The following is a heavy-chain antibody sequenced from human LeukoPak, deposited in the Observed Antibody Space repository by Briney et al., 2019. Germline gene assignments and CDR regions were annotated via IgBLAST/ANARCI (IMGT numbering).Heavy chain of an antibody. CDR1: GGSISSYY. V-gene: IGHV4-59*08. CDR3: ARIPGIAVAGTPYYYYYMDV. J-gene: IGHJ6*03. Sequence: SETLSLTCTVSGGSISSYYWSWIRQPPGKGLEWIGYIYYNGSTNYNPSLKSRVTISVDTSKNQFSQKLSSVTAADTAVYYCARIPGIAVAGTPYYYYYMDVWGKGTTVTVSS. D-gene: IGHD6-19*01. CDR2: IYYNGST.